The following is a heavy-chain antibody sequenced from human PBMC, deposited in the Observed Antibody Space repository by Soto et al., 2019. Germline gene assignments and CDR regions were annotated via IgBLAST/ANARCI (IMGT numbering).Heavy chain of an antibody. CDR1: GGSFSGYY. V-gene: IGHV4-34*01. J-gene: IGHJ6*02. CDR3: ARGFKSGSYSYYYYGMDV. Sequence: SETLSLTCAVYGGSFSGYYWSWIRQPPGKGLEWIGEINHSGSTNYNPSLKSRVTISVDTSKNQFSLKLSSVTAADTAVYYCARGFKSGSYSYYYYGMDVWGQGTKVTVYS. CDR2: INHSGST. D-gene: IGHD1-26*01.